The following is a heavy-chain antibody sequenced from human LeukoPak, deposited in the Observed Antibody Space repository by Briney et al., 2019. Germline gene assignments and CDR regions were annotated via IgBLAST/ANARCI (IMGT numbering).Heavy chain of an antibody. J-gene: IGHJ4*02. Sequence: KESGPTLVKPTQTLTLTCTFSGFSLSTSGVGVGWIRQPPGKALEWLALIYWNDDKRYSPSLKSSLTITKDTSKNQVVLTMTNMDPADTATYYCAHRRPYCSGANCYSRPFDYWGQGTLVTVSS. CDR1: GFSLSTSGVG. D-gene: IGHD2-15*01. V-gene: IGHV2-5*01. CDR2: IYWNDDK. CDR3: AHRRPYCSGANCYSRPFDY.